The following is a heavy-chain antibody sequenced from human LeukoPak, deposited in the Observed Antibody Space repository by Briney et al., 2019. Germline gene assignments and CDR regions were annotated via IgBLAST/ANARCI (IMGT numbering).Heavy chain of an antibody. V-gene: IGHV4-34*01. CDR2: INHSGST. Sequence: SETLSLTCAVYGGSFSGYYWSWIRQPPGKGLEWIGEINHSGSTNYNPSLKSRVTISVDTSKNQFSPKLSSVTAADTAVYYCARPNYYGSGSYLRNWGQGTLVTVSS. J-gene: IGHJ4*02. D-gene: IGHD3-10*01. CDR1: GGSFSGYY. CDR3: ARPNYYGSGSYLRN.